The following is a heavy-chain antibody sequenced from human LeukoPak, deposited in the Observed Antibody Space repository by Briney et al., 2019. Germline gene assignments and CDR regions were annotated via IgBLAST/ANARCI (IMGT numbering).Heavy chain of an antibody. CDR1: GDSFSMFW. CDR3: ARLMAEGTFDY. CDR2: IYPGDSDT. J-gene: IGHJ4*02. Sequence: PGESLKISCKGSGDSFSMFWIGWVRQMPGKGLEWMGIIYPGDSDTRYSPSFQGQVTISADKSISTAYLQWSSLKASDTAIYYCARLMAEGTFDYWGQGTLVTVSS. D-gene: IGHD2-8*01. V-gene: IGHV5-51*01.